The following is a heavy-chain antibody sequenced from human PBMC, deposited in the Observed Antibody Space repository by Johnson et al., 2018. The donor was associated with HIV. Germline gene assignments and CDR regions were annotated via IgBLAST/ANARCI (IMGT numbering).Heavy chain of an antibody. V-gene: IGHV3-43*01. D-gene: IGHD2-8*01. J-gene: IGHJ3*02. CDR3: AKLAMGDAFDI. CDR1: GFTFDDYT. Sequence: VQLVESGGVVVQPGGSLRLSCAASGFTFDDYTMHWVRQAPGKGLEWVSLISWDGDSTYYADTVKGRFTISRDNSKNSLYLQMNSLRTEDTALDYCAKLAMGDAFDIWGQGTMVTVSS. CDR2: ISWDGDST.